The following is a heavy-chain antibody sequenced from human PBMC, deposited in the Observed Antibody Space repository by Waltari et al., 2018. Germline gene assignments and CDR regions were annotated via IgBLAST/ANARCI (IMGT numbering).Heavy chain of an antibody. Sequence: QVQLQESGPGLVKPSETLSLTCAVSGYSISRGSYWGWIRQPPGKGLEWIGRIYHSGSTYYNPSLKSRVTISVDTSKNQFSLKLSSVTAADTAVYYCARRRSARGYFDYWGQGTLVTVSS. CDR2: IYHSGST. J-gene: IGHJ4*02. D-gene: IGHD3-10*01. V-gene: IGHV4-38-2*01. CDR1: GYSISRGSY. CDR3: ARRRSARGYFDY.